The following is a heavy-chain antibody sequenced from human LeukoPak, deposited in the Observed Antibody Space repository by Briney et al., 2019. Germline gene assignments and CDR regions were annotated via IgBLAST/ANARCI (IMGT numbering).Heavy chain of an antibody. D-gene: IGHD4-23*01. J-gene: IGHJ4*02. Sequence: SETLSLTCTVSGDSIGNYYWSWIRQPPRKGLEWIGEINHSGSTNYNPSLKSRVTISVDTSKNQFSLKLSSVAAADTAVYYCATDYGGNSAVHFFWGQGTLVTVSS. CDR3: ATDYGGNSAVHFF. CDR1: GDSIGNYY. V-gene: IGHV4-34*01. CDR2: INHSGST.